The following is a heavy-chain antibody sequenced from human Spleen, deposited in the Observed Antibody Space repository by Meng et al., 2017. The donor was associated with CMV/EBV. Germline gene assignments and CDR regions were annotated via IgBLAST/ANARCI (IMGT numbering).Heavy chain of an antibody. J-gene: IGHJ4*02. CDR2: VYLSVNT. V-gene: IGHV4-31*03. CDR3: ARAPPSAPFDY. Sequence: CTGSGGSVTSGVYYWSWIRQHPGKGLEWIGYVYLSVNTYYSPSLRSRVTISVDTSNNQFSLKLTSVTAADTAVYFCARAPPSAPFDYWGQGALVTVSS. CDR1: GGSVTSGVYY.